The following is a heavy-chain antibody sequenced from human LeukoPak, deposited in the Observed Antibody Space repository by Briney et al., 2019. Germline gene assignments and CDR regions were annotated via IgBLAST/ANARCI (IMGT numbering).Heavy chain of an antibody. J-gene: IGHJ3*02. CDR1: GGSFSGYY. CDR3: ARGRYYGSGSYYKWVSVGAFDI. V-gene: IGHV4-34*01. Sequence: SETLSLTCAVYGGSFSGYYWSWIRQPPGKGLEWIGEINHSGSTNYNPSLKSRVTISVDTSKNQFSLKLSSVTAADTAVYYCARGRYYGSGSYYKWVSVGAFDIWGQGTMVTVSS. CDR2: INHSGST. D-gene: IGHD3-10*01.